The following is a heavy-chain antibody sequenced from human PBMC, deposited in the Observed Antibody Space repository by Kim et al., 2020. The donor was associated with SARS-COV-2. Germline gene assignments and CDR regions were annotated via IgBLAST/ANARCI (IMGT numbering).Heavy chain of an antibody. J-gene: IGHJ4*02. V-gene: IGHV3-74*01. D-gene: IGHD6-19*01. Sequence: ADSVKGRFTISRDNAKNTLYLQMNGLRAEDTAVYYCARVPLDSGGWLDSWGQGTLVTVSS. CDR3: ARVPLDSGGWLDS.